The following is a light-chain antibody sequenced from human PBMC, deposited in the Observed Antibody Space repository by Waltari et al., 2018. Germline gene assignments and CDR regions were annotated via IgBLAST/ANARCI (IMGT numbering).Light chain of an antibody. CDR3: CSYAVGSTYV. V-gene: IGLV2-23*02. CDR2: EVT. CDR1: SSDLGSFNL. Sequence: QSALTQPASVSGSPGQSITISCTGTSSDLGSFNLVSWYQQHPGKVPKLLIYEVTKRPSGFSKRFSGSNSGNTASLTISGLQAEDEADDYCCSYAVGSTYVFGTGTKVAVL. J-gene: IGLJ1*01.